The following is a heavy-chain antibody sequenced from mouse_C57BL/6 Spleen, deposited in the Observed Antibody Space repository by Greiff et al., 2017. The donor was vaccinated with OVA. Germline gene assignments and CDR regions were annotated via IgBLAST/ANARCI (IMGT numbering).Heavy chain of an antibody. CDR1: GYTFTSYW. Sequence: VQLQQPGTELVKPGASVKLSCKASGYTFTSYWMHWVKQRPGQGLEWIGNINPSNGGTNYNEKFKSKATLTVDKSSSTAYMQLSSLTSEDSAVYYCAREGSYYSNSAWFAYWGQGTLVTVSA. CDR2: INPSNGGT. J-gene: IGHJ3*01. D-gene: IGHD2-5*01. V-gene: IGHV1-53*01. CDR3: AREGSYYSNSAWFAY.